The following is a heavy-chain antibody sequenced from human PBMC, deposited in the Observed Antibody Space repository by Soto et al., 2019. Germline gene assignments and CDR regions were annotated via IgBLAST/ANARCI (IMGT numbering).Heavy chain of an antibody. CDR2: VHHSWGS. V-gene: IGHV4-59*08. CDR3: ARQGFGPLHGLVDV. J-gene: IGHJ6*02. Sequence: QVQLQESGPGLVKPSETLSLSCTVSGGSISSYYWSWFRQSPGKRMEWIGYVHHSWGSSYNPSLQSRVAISLDTSKRQLSLKVTSVTATDTAVYYCARQGFGPLHGLVDVWGQGTTVTVYS. D-gene: IGHD3-10*01. CDR1: GGSISSYY.